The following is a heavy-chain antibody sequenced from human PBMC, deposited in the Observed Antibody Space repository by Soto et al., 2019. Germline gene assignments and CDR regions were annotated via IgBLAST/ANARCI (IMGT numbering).Heavy chain of an antibody. V-gene: IGHV3-30*18. J-gene: IGHJ2*01. CDR3: AKEEATVNPWYFDL. Sequence: QVQLVESGGGVVQPGRSLRLSCAASGFTFSSYGMHWVRQAPGKGLEWVAVISYDGSNKYYADSVKGRFTISRDNSKNTLYLQMNSLSAEDTAVYYCAKEEATVNPWYFDLWGRGTLVTVSS. CDR2: ISYDGSNK. D-gene: IGHD4-4*01. CDR1: GFTFSSYG.